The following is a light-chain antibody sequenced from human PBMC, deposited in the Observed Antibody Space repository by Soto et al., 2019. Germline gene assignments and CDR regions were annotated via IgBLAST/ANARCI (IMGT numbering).Light chain of an antibody. CDR2: HAS. Sequence: IVLMQSPDTLSLSPGERATLSCRASRSLSSDYLAWYQQKPGQAPRLLFYHASRRATGTPDRFSGSGSGTDFTLTISRLEPEDFAVYYCQQSGSSPPTFGQGTKVDIK. V-gene: IGKV3-20*01. J-gene: IGKJ1*01. CDR3: QQSGSSPPT. CDR1: RSLSSDY.